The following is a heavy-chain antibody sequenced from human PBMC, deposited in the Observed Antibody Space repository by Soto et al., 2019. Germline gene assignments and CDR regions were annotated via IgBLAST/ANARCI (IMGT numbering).Heavy chain of an antibody. Sequence: SETMSLTCTVSGGSISSTNYFWGWIRQPPGKGLEWIGSIHYSGSTYYNPSLKSRVTISVDTSKNQFSLKLSSVTAADTAVYYCARESDYYDSSGYYYWGQGTLVTVSS. CDR2: IHYSGST. CDR1: GGSISSTNYF. V-gene: IGHV4-39*07. J-gene: IGHJ4*02. CDR3: ARESDYYDSSGYYY. D-gene: IGHD3-22*01.